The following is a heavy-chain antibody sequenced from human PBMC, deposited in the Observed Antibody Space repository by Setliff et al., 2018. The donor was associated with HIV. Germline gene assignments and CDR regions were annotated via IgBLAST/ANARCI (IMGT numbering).Heavy chain of an antibody. J-gene: IGHJ3*02. V-gene: IGHV1-69*10. D-gene: IGHD6-13*01. CDR3: ARDQTGVAAAAFGGGSAWSDEGFDI. CDR1: GGSFSKYL. CDR2: IIPFLGVR. Sequence: SVKVSCKTSGGSFSKYLFTWVRQAPGQGLEWMGGIIPFLGVRDYAQKFQGRVTITADESTSTAYMELSSLSSEDTAVYYCARDQTGVAAAAFGGGSAWSDEGFDIWGQGTMVTVSS.